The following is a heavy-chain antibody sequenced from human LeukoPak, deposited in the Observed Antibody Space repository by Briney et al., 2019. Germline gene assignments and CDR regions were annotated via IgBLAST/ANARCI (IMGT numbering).Heavy chain of an antibody. Sequence: GGSLRLSCAASGFTFSSYAMSWVRQAPGKGLEWVSAISGSGGSTYYADSVKGRFTISRDNSKNTLYLQMNSLRAEDTAVYYCAKELMEWELLSGGYFDYWGQGTLVTVSS. CDR1: GFTFSSYA. CDR3: AKELMEWELLSGGYFDY. CDR2: ISGSGGST. V-gene: IGHV3-23*01. D-gene: IGHD1-26*01. J-gene: IGHJ4*02.